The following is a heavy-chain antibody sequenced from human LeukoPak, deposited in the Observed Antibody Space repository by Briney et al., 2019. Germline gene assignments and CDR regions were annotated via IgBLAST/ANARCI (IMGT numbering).Heavy chain of an antibody. CDR2: ISESGGET. J-gene: IGHJ4*02. Sequence: GGSLRLSCGASGFTFSSYAMSWVRQAPGKGREWVSAISESGGETYHADSVKGRFTISRDTSKSTLYLQLNSLRAEDTAIYYCAKGIDSTGYYPFDYWGQGTLVTVSS. CDR3: AKGIDSTGYYPFDY. D-gene: IGHD3-22*01. CDR1: GFTFSSYA. V-gene: IGHV3-23*01.